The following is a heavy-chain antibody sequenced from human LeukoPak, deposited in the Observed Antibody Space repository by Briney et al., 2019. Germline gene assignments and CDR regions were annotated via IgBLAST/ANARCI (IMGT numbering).Heavy chain of an antibody. CDR1: GYGFTSYW. D-gene: IGHD3-9*01. V-gene: IGHV5-51*01. CDR3: ARQGSGRYFDWLLPIDY. J-gene: IGHJ4*02. CDR2: IYPGDSDT. Sequence: NLGESLKISCKGSGYGFTSYWIGWVRQMPGKGLEWMGIIYPGDSDTRYSPSFQGQVTISADKSISTAYLQWSSLKASDTAMYYCARQGSGRYFDWLLPIDYWGQGTLVTVSS.